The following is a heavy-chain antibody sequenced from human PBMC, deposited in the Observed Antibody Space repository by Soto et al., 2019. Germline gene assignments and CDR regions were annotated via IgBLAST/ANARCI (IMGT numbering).Heavy chain of an antibody. V-gene: IGHV4-59*08. Sequence: SETLSLTCTVSGGSISSYYWSWIRQPPGKGLEWIGYIYYSGSTNYNPSLKSRVTISVDTSKNQFSLKLSSVTAADTAVYYCARHSSGYSSSWSYFDYWGQGTLVTVSS. D-gene: IGHD6-13*01. CDR3: ARHSSGYSSSWSYFDY. J-gene: IGHJ4*02. CDR1: GGSISSYY. CDR2: IYYSGST.